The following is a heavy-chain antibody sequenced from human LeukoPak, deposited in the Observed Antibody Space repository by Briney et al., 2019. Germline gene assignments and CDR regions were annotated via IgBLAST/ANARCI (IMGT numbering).Heavy chain of an antibody. V-gene: IGHV3-48*01. CDR3: ARDSFEYSSGWYTFDN. J-gene: IGHJ4*02. CDR1: GFTFSYYS. Sequence: AGGSLRLSCAASGFTFSYYSMNWVRQAPGKGLEWVSYISSSSRTIYYADSVKGQFTISRDNAKNSLYLQMNSLRAEDTAVYYCARDSFEYSSGWYTFDNWGQGTLVTVSS. CDR2: ISSSSRTI. D-gene: IGHD6-19*01.